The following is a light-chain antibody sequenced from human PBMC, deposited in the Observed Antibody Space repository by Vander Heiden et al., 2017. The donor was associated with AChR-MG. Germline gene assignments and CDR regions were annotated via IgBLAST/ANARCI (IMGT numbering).Light chain of an antibody. Sequence: ELVMTQAPATLSVSPGERATPSCSASQSVSSNLAWYQQKPGQAPTLLIYGASTRATGIAARFSGSGSGTEFTLTISSLQSEDFVVYYCQQYNNGPPGVTFGRGTKVDIK. J-gene: IGKJ3*01. CDR2: GAS. V-gene: IGKV3-15*01. CDR1: QSVSSN. CDR3: QQYNNGPPGVT.